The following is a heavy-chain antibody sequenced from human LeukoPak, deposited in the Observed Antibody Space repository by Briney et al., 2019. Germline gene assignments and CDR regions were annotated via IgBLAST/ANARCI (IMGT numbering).Heavy chain of an antibody. CDR1: GYTFTDYY. V-gene: IGHV1-18*04. D-gene: IGHD3-10*01. CDR3: ARALNYYGSGSYYDEFGMDV. CDR2: ISAYNGNT. J-gene: IGHJ6*02. Sequence: ASVKVSCKASGYTFTDYYIHWVRQAPGQGLEWMGWISAYNGNTNYAQKLQGRVTMTTDTSTSTAYMELRSLRSDDTAVYYCARALNYYGSGSYYDEFGMDVWGQGTTVTVSS.